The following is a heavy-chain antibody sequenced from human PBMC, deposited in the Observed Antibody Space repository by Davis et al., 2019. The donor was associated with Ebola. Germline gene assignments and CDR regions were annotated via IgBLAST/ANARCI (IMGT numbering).Heavy chain of an antibody. CDR1: EYTFTNYY. CDR3: ARDQIVVVVAATSPYYYYGMDV. J-gene: IGHJ6*04. V-gene: IGHV1-46*01. CDR2: INPSGGST. Sequence: AASVKVSCKASEYTFTNYYVHWVRQAPGQGLEWMGIINPSGGSTSYAQKFQGRVTMTRDTSTSTVYMELSSLRSEDTAVYYCARDQIVVVVAATSPYYYYGMDVWGKGTTVTVSS. D-gene: IGHD2-15*01.